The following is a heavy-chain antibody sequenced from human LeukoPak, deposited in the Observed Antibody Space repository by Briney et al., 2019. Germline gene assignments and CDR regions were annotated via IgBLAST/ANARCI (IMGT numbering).Heavy chain of an antibody. Sequence: SETLPLTCTVSGGSISSSSYYWDWIRQPPGKRLEWIGSIYYSGNTYYSPSLKSRVTISVDTSKNQFSLKLRSVIAADTAVYYCARQPSLSYCSAGSCWFDLWGQGTLVTVSS. CDR3: ARQPSLSYCSAGSCWFDL. CDR2: IYYSGNT. CDR1: GGSISSSSYY. J-gene: IGHJ5*02. V-gene: IGHV4-39*01. D-gene: IGHD2-15*01.